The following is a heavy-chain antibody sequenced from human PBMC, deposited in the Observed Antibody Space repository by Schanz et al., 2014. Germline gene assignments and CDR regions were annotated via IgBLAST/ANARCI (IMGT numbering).Heavy chain of an antibody. CDR3: ARFLARYQYYGVDV. Sequence: QVQLVESGGGLVKPGGSLRLSCAASGFTFSDYYMSWIRQAPGKGLEWVSYISSSGSYTNYADSVKGRFTTSRDNGKKSMYLQMNSLRAEDTAVYYCARFLARYQYYGVDVWGQGTTVIVSS. V-gene: IGHV3-11*05. D-gene: IGHD3-3*01. CDR1: GFTFSDYY. CDR2: ISSSGSYT. J-gene: IGHJ6*02.